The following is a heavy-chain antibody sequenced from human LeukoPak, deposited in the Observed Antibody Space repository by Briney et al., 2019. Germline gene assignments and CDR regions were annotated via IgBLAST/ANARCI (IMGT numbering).Heavy chain of an antibody. CDR2: IYTGGTT. Sequence: GGSLRLSCAASGFTVSSKYMTWVRQAPGKGLEWVSFIYTGGTTYYADSVKGRFIISRDNSKNTLYLQMNSLRPEDTAVYYCARDSDTAGYYYYMDVWGKGTTVIVSS. D-gene: IGHD5-18*01. V-gene: IGHV3-53*01. CDR3: ARDSDTAGYYYYMDV. CDR1: GFTVSSKY. J-gene: IGHJ6*03.